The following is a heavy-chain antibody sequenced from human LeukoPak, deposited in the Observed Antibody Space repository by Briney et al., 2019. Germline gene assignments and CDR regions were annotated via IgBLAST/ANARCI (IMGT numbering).Heavy chain of an antibody. Sequence: GGSLRLSCVAFVFTFSGYALTWVRQAPGKGLEWVSTVTGSGDATYYADSVRGGFTISRDNSQNMLYLQMNSLRAEDTAQYSSAKDLAIAARPVFDYWGRGTLVTVSS. CDR2: VTGSGDAT. CDR3: AKDLAIAARPVFDY. V-gene: IGHV3-23*01. CDR1: VFTFSGYA. D-gene: IGHD6-6*01. J-gene: IGHJ4*02.